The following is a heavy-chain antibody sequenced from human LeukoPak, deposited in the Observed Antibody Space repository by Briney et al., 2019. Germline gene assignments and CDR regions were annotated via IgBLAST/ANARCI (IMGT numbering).Heavy chain of an antibody. D-gene: IGHD3-3*01. CDR3: ARQSSRDQIYDFWSGYYTRWFDP. CDR1: GYSISSGYY. V-gene: IGHV4-38-2*01. J-gene: IGHJ5*02. Sequence: SETLSLTCAVPGYSISSGYYWGWIRQPPGKGLEWIGSIYHSGSTYYNPSLKSRVTISVDTSKNQFSLKLSSVTAADTAVYYCARQSSRDQIYDFWSGYYTRWFDPWGQGTLVTVSS. CDR2: IYHSGST.